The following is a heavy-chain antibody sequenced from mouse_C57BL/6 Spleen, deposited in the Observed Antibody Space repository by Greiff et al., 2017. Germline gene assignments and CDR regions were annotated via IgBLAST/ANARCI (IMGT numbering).Heavy chain of an antibody. CDR2: ISSGSSTI. J-gene: IGHJ4*01. V-gene: IGHV5-17*01. CDR3: ARTIYYDYDEGYAMDY. CDR1: GFTFSDYG. D-gene: IGHD2-4*01. Sequence: EVMLVESGGGLVKPGGSLKLSCAASGFTFSDYGMHWVRQAPEKGLEWVAYISSGSSTIYYADTVKGRFTITRDNAKNTLFLQMTSLRSEDTAMYYCARTIYYDYDEGYAMDYWGQGTSVTVSS.